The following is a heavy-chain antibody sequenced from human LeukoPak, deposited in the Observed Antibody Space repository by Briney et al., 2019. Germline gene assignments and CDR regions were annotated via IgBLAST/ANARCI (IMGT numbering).Heavy chain of an antibody. V-gene: IGHV3-23*01. Sequence: GGSLRLSCSASGFTFTTYGMNWVRQAPGKGLEWVSGIGGSGTRTYYADSVKGRFTISRDNSKNTLYLQMNSLRADDTAVYYCARAPYGDNGYTAEVADYWGQGTLVTVSS. CDR1: GFTFTTYG. D-gene: IGHD3-16*01. CDR3: ARAPYGDNGYTAEVADY. J-gene: IGHJ4*02. CDR2: IGGSGTRT.